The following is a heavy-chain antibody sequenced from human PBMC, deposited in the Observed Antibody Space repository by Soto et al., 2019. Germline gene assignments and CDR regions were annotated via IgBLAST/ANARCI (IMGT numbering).Heavy chain of an antibody. CDR1: GGIFSSYA. D-gene: IGHD3-22*01. J-gene: IGHJ4*02. CDR3: ARGGSGYVWFNEF. V-gene: IGHV1-69*01. CDR2: IIPIFGTA. Sequence: EQLVQSGAEVKKPGSSVKVSCKASGGIFSSYAISWVRQAPVQGLEWMGGIIPIFGTANYAQKFQGRVTITADESTNTAYMDLSSLKSEDTAIYYCARGGSGYVWFNEFWGQGTLVTVSS.